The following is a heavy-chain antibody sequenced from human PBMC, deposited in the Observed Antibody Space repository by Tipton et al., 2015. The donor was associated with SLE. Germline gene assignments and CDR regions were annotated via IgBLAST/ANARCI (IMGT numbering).Heavy chain of an antibody. CDR2: IYHNGDT. Sequence: TLSLTCPVSGSSISRGYYWGWIRQPPGKGLEWIGAIYHNGDTYYKSSLNRRVTISVDTSQNPFSLKLRSVTAADTAVYFCARRSVQEAFDIWGQGTMVTVS. CDR3: ARRSVQEAFDI. J-gene: IGHJ3*02. V-gene: IGHV4-38-2*01. CDR1: GSSISRGYY. D-gene: IGHD1-1*01.